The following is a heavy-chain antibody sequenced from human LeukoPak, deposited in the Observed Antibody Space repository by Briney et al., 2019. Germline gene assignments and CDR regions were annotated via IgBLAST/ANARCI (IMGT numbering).Heavy chain of an antibody. V-gene: IGHV4-34*01. CDR1: GGSFSGYY. Sequence: PSETLSLTCAVYGGSFSGYYWSWIRQPPGKGLEWIGEINHSGSTNYNPSLKSRVTISVDTSKNQFSLKLSSVTAADTAVYYCARDGGHCSSTSCYKATYYGMDVWGQGTTVTVSS. CDR2: INHSGST. J-gene: IGHJ6*02. CDR3: ARDGGHCSSTSCYKATYYGMDV. D-gene: IGHD2-2*02.